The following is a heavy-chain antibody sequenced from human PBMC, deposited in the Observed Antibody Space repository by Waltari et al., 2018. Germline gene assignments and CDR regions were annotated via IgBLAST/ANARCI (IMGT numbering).Heavy chain of an antibody. CDR1: GFTFSNHG. CDR3: ASMATTSDFDY. V-gene: IGHV3-33*01. J-gene: IGHJ4*02. CDR2: IWHDGTYK. Sequence: QVQLVESGGGVVQPGRSLRLSCVASGFTFSNHGMLGVRQAPGKGLEWVSLIWHDGTYKYYADSVKGRFSISRDNSKNTVYLQMNGLRAEDTAVYFCASMATTSDFDYWGQGTLVTVSS. D-gene: IGHD4-17*01.